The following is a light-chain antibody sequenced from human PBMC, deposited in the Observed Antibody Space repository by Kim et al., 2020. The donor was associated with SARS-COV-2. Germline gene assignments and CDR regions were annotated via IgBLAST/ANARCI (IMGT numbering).Light chain of an antibody. CDR1: QSGSSVY. J-gene: IGKJ5*01. CDR3: QQYDGSPPIT. V-gene: IGKV3-20*01. Sequence: EIVLTQSPGTLSFSPGERATLSCGASQSGSSVYLAWYQQKPGQAPRLLIYGASSRATGIPDRFSGSGSGTDFTLTISRVEPEDFAVYYCQQYDGSPPITFGQGTRLEIK. CDR2: GAS.